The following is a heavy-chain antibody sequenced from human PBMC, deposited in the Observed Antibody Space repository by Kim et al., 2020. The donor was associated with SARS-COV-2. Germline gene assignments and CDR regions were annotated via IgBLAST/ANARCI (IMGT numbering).Heavy chain of an antibody. V-gene: IGHV1-8*01. CDR2: MNPNSGNT. Sequence: ASVKVSCKASGYTFTNYDINWVRQATGQGLEWMGWMNPNSGNTGYAQKFQGRVTMTRNSSVSTAYMELSSLRSEDTAVYYCARGGWSYGDHWGQGTLVTVSS. J-gene: IGHJ4*02. CDR1: GYTFTNYD. CDR3: ARGGWSYGDH. D-gene: IGHD3-16*01.